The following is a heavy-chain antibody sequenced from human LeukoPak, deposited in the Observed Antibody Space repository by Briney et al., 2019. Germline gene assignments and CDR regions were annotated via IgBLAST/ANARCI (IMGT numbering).Heavy chain of an antibody. CDR2: IYYSGST. V-gene: IGHV4-59*01. D-gene: IGHD2-8*01. J-gene: IGHJ5*02. CDR3: ARGQSGGYCTNGVCYMGWFDP. CDR1: GGSISSYY. Sequence: SETLSLTCTVSGGSISSYYWSWIRQPPGKGLEWIGYIYYSGSTNYTPPLTSRVTISVDTSKNQFSLKLSSVTAADTAVYYCARGQSGGYCTNGVCYMGWFDPWGQGTLVTVSS.